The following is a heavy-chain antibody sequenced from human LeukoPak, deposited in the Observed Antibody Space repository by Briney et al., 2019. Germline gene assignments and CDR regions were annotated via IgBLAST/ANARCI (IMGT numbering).Heavy chain of an antibody. CDR3: ARSITRLLWSDGHDAFDI. CDR1: GYNFTGYY. CDR2: ISPNSGGP. Sequence: GASVKVSCKASGYNFTGYYMHWVRQAPGQGLEWMGWISPNSGGPTYAHKFQGRVTMTRDTSISTAYMELSRLRSDDTAVYYCARSITRLLWSDGHDAFDIWGQGTMVTVSS. D-gene: IGHD3-10*01. J-gene: IGHJ3*02. V-gene: IGHV1-2*07.